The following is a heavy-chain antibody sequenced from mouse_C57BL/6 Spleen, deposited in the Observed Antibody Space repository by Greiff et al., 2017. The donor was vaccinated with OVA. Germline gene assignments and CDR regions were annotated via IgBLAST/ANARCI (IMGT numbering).Heavy chain of an antibody. CDR1: GFSLSTSGMG. CDR3: APRLLQYLDY. D-gene: IGHD1-1*01. CDR2: IYWDDDK. J-gene: IGHJ2*01. Sequence: QVTLKESGPGILQSSQTLSLTCSFSGFSLSTSGMGVSWIRQPSGKGLEWLVHIYWDDDKRYNPSLKSRLTISKDTSRNRVFLKLTSVDTADTATYYCAPRLLQYLDYWGQGTTLTVSS. V-gene: IGHV8-12*01.